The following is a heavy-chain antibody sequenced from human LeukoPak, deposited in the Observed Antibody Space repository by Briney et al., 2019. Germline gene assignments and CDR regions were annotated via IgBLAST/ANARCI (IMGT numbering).Heavy chain of an antibody. D-gene: IGHD3-3*01. CDR1: GGSISSYY. CDR2: IYTSGST. CDR3: ARDHNPDYDFWSGLGGDYGMDV. J-gene: IGHJ6*02. V-gene: IGHV4-4*07. Sequence: PSETLSLTCTVSGGSISSYYWSWIRQPAGKGLEWIGRIYTSGSTNYNPSLKSRVTMSVDTSKNQFSLKLSSVTAADTAVYYCARDHNPDYDFWSGLGGDYGMDVWGQGTTVTVSS.